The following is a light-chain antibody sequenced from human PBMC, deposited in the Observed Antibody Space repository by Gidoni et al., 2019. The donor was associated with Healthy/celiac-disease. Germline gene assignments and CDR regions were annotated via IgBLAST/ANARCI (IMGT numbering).Light chain of an antibody. Sequence: DIQLTQSPSFLSASVGDRVTIPCRASQGISSYLAWYQQKPGKAPKLLIYAASTLQSGGPSRFSGSGSGTEFTLTISSLQPEDFATYYCQQLNSYPPVTFGPGTKVDIK. CDR3: QQLNSYPPVT. J-gene: IGKJ3*01. CDR1: QGISSY. V-gene: IGKV1-9*01. CDR2: AAS.